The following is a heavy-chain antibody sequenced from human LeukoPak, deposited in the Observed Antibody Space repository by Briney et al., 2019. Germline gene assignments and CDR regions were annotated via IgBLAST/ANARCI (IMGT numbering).Heavy chain of an antibody. V-gene: IGHV3-23*01. CDR2: VSGSGGST. D-gene: IGHD3-22*01. CDR1: GFTFSSYA. J-gene: IGHJ3*02. Sequence: GGSLRLSCAASGFTFSSYAMSWVRQAPGKGLEWVSGVSGSGGSTYYADSGKGRFTISRDNSKNTLYLQMNSLRAEDTGVYYCAKDPLGGYRTDAFDIWGQGTMVTVSS. CDR3: AKDPLGGYRTDAFDI.